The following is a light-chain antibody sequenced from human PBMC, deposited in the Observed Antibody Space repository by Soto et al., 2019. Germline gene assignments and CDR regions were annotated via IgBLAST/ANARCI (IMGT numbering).Light chain of an antibody. Sequence: QSALTQPASVSGSSGQSITISCTGTSSDVGGYNYVSWYQQHPGKAPKLMIYDVSNRPSGVSNRFSGSKSGNTASLPISGRKAEDEADYYCSSYTSSSTLVVFGGGTKVTVL. CDR1: SSDVGGYNY. J-gene: IGLJ2*01. CDR2: DVS. CDR3: SSYTSSSTLVV. V-gene: IGLV2-14*01.